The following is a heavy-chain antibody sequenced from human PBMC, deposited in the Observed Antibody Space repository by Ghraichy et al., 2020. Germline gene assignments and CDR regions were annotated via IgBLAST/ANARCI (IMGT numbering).Heavy chain of an antibody. Sequence: ASVKVSCKASGYTFTSYGISWVRQAPGQGLEWMGWISAYNGNTNYAQKLQGRVTMTTDTSTSTAYMELRSLRSDDTAVYYCARVAGLLWFREFGEYWGQGTLVTVSS. D-gene: IGHD3-10*01. CDR2: ISAYNGNT. V-gene: IGHV1-18*01. J-gene: IGHJ4*02. CDR1: GYTFTSYG. CDR3: ARVAGLLWFREFGEY.